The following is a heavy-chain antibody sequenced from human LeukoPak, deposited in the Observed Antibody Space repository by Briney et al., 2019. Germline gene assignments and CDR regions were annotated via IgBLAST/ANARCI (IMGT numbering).Heavy chain of an antibody. CDR2: SKNKANSYIT. J-gene: IGHJ4*02. CDR1: GFTFSDHY. V-gene: IGHV3-72*01. D-gene: IGHD5-12*01. CDR3: ARDDSGQGDH. Sequence: GGSLRLSCAASGFTFSDHYMDWVRQAPGKGLEWVGRSKNKANSYITQYAAFVQGRFTISRDDSKNSLYLQINSLKTEDTAVYYCARDDSGQGDHWGQGTLVTVSS.